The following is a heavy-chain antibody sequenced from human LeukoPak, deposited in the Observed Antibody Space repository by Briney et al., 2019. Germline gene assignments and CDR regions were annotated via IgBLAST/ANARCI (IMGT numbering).Heavy chain of an antibody. CDR3: ARDYGGNSPGY. CDR2: INPSGGST. D-gene: IGHD4-23*01. J-gene: IGHJ4*02. V-gene: IGHV1-46*01. Sequence: GASVKVSCKASGYTFTSYYMHWVRQAPGQGLEWMGIINPSGGSTSYAQKFQGRVTMTRDMSTSTVYMELSRLRSDDTAVYYCARDYGGNSPGYWGQGTLVTVSS. CDR1: GYTFTSYY.